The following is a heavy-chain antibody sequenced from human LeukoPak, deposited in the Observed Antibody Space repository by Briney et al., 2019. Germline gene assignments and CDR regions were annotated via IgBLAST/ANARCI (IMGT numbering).Heavy chain of an antibody. V-gene: IGHV1-2*02. CDR2: INPNSGGT. CDR1: GYTFTGYY. J-gene: IGHJ4*02. Sequence: ASVKVSCKASGYTFTGYYMHWVRQAPGQGLEWMGWINPNSGGTNYAQKFQGRVTMTRDTSISTAYMELSRLRSDDTAVYYCARRYCSSTRCYLFDYWGQGTLVTVSS. D-gene: IGHD2-2*01. CDR3: ARRYCSSTRCYLFDY.